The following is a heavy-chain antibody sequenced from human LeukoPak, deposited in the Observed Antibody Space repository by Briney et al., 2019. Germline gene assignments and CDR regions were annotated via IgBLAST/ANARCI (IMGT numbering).Heavy chain of an antibody. J-gene: IGHJ4*02. CDR3: ARVYSSGYYYVDY. CDR1: GGSISSYY. CDR2: IYYSGST. Sequence: SETLSLTCTVSGGSISSYYWSWIRQPPGKGLEWIGYIYYSGSTYYNPSLKSRVTISVDTSKNQFSLKLSSVTAADTAVYYCARVYSSGYYYVDYWGQGTLVTVSS. V-gene: IGHV4-59*12. D-gene: IGHD3-22*01.